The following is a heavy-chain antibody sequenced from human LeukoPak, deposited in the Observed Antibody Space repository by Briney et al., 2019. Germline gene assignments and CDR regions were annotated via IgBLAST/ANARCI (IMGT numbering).Heavy chain of an antibody. D-gene: IGHD6-13*01. Sequence: ASVKVSCKASGYTFSSYGISWVRQAPGQGLEWMGWISAYNGNKNYAQKVQGRVTMTTDTSTSTAYMELRSLRSDDTAVYYCAREGDSSSVGWFDPWGQRTLVTVSS. V-gene: IGHV1-18*01. CDR3: AREGDSSSVGWFDP. CDR2: ISAYNGNK. J-gene: IGHJ5*02. CDR1: GYTFSSYG.